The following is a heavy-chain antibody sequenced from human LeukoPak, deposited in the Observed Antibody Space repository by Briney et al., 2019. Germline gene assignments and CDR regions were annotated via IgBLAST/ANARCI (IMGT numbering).Heavy chain of an antibody. D-gene: IGHD3-3*01. V-gene: IGHV1-18*01. CDR1: GYTFTSYG. Sequence: GASVKVSCKASGYTFTSYGISWVRQAPGQGLEWMGWISAYNGNTNYAQKLQGRVTMTTDTSTSTAYMELRSLRSDDTAVYYCARVLPIFGVDPSDYWGQGTLVTVSS. CDR2: ISAYNGNT. CDR3: ARVLPIFGVDPSDY. J-gene: IGHJ4*02.